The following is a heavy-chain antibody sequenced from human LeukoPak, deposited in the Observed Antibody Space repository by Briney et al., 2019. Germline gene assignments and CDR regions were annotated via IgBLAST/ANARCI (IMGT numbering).Heavy chain of an antibody. CDR1: GFTVSSNS. J-gene: IGHJ5*02. CDR2: ISNTAET. D-gene: IGHD3-16*01. Sequence: PGGSLRLSCTVSGFTVSSNSMSWVRQAPGKGLEWVSFISNTAETHYSDSVKGRFTISRDNSKNILFLQMNSLRAEDTAVYYCVRGLGSDNWFDPWGQGTLVTVSS. CDR3: VRGLGSDNWFDP. V-gene: IGHV3-66*03.